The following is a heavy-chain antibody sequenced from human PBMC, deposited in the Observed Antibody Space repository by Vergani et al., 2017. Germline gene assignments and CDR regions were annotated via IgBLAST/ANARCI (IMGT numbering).Heavy chain of an antibody. J-gene: IGHJ4*02. CDR3: ARDLTFAVTAIFY. D-gene: IGHD2-21*02. V-gene: IGHV3-33*01. CDR1: GFTFSSYG. CDR2: IWYDGSNK. Sequence: QVQLVESGGGVVQPGRSLRLSCAASGFTFSSYGMHWVRQAPGKGLEWVAVIWYDGSNKYYADSVKGGFTISRDNSKNTLYLQMNSLRAEDTAVYYCARDLTFAVTAIFYWGQGTLVTVSS.